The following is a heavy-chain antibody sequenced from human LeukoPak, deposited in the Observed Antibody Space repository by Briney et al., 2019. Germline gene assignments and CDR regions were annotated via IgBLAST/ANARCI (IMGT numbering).Heavy chain of an antibody. V-gene: IGHV3-23*01. J-gene: IGHJ3*02. CDR3: AKAVGSSGYFSRDAFDI. CDR1: GFTFSSYA. CDR2: ISGGGSGT. Sequence: GGSLRLSYAPSGFTFSSYAMSWVRQAPGKGLEWVAVISGGGSGTYYADSVRGRFTISRDNSRNTVYLQMNSLRAEDTAIYYCAKAVGSSGYFSRDAFDIWGQGTMVTVSS. D-gene: IGHD3-22*01.